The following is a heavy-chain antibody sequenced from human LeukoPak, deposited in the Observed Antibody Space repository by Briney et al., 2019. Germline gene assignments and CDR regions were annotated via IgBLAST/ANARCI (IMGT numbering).Heavy chain of an antibody. CDR1: GDSISYYY. Sequence: PSETLSLTCTVSGDSISYYYWSWIRQPPGKGLEWIGYIYYSGSTYYNPSLKSRVTISIDTSKNQFSLTLNSVTAADTAVYYCAGNKVVGATGFGTELGSFDIWGQGTKV. CDR2: IYYSGST. D-gene: IGHD1-26*01. J-gene: IGHJ3*02. CDR3: AGNKVVGATGFGTELGSFDI. V-gene: IGHV4-59*12.